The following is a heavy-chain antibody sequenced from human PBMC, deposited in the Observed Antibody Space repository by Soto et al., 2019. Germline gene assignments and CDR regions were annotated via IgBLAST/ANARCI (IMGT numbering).Heavy chain of an antibody. Sequence: GGSLRLSCAASGFTVSSNYMSWVRQAPGKGLEWVSVIYSGGSTYYADSVKGRFTISRHNSKNTLYLQMNSLRAEDTAVYYCASITMVRGVIGDAFDIWGQGTMVTVSS. CDR2: IYSGGST. CDR1: GFTVSSNY. D-gene: IGHD3-10*01. V-gene: IGHV3-53*04. J-gene: IGHJ3*02. CDR3: ASITMVRGVIGDAFDI.